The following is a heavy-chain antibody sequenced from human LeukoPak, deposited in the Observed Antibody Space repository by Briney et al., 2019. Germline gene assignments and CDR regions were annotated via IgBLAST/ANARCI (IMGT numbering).Heavy chain of an antibody. CDR2: ISAYNGNT. V-gene: IGHV1-18*01. CDR3: ARAHYDIFTGYYRSPGFDY. CDR1: GYTFTSYG. Sequence: ASVKVSCKASGYTFTSYGISEVRQAPGQGLEWMGWISAYNGNTNYAQKLQGRVTMTTDTSTSTAYMELRSLRSDDTAVYYCARAHYDIFTGYYRSPGFDYWGQGTLVTVSS. D-gene: IGHD3-9*01. J-gene: IGHJ4*02.